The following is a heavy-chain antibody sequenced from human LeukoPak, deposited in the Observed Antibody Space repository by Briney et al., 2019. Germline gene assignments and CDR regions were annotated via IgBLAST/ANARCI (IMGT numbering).Heavy chain of an antibody. J-gene: IGHJ4*02. CDR2: IDSAGDP. V-gene: IGHV3-13*05. CDR1: GFTFSSYD. CDR3: AKDTYYYDSSGQFDY. Sequence: GGSLRLSCAASGFTFSSYDMHWVRQPTGKGLEWVSGIDSAGDPFYPGSVKGRFTISRENAKNSLYLQMNSLRAEDTAVYYCAKDTYYYDSSGQFDYWGQGTLVTVSS. D-gene: IGHD3-22*01.